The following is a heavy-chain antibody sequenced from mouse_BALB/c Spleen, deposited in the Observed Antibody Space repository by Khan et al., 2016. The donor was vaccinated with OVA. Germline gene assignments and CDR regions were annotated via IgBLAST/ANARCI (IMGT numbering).Heavy chain of an antibody. D-gene: IGHD2-3*01. CDR1: GYTFTTYV. CDR3: ARGMGLLRGAMDY. CDR2: INPYNDDT. V-gene: IGHV1S136*01. J-gene: IGHJ4*01. Sequence: VQLQQSGPELVKPGASVKMSCKASGYTFTTYVIHWVKQKPEQGLEWFGYINPYNDDTKYNEKFKDKATLTSDKSSTTAYMEFSSLTSEDSAVYYCARGMGLLRGAMDYWGQGTSVTVSS.